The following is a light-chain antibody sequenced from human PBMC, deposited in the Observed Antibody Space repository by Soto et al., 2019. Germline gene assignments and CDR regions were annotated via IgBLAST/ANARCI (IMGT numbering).Light chain of an antibody. CDR2: DAP. CDR1: QSVSIN. J-gene: IGKJ4*01. Sequence: ELVMTQSPGTLSVSPWERATLSCRASQSVSINLAWYQQKPGQAPRLLLYDAPTRSTGIPARFIGSRSGTEFTLTISSLQSYDFAVFDCQQHYNSRPLTFGGGTKVDIK. V-gene: IGKV3D-15*01. CDR3: QQHYNSRPLT.